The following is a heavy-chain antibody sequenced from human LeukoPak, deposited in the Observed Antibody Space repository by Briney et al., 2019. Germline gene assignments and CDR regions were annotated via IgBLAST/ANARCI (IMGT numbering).Heavy chain of an antibody. V-gene: IGHV3-21*01. Sequence: KPGGSLRLSCAASGFIFSSYGMNWVRQAPGQGLEWVSSISRSSSSIYYADSVKGRFTISRDNAKNSLYLQMNSLRAEDTAVYYCAKVVPAARDYYYYYMDVWGKGTTVTVSS. J-gene: IGHJ6*03. D-gene: IGHD2-2*01. CDR3: AKVVPAARDYYYYYMDV. CDR1: GFIFSSYG. CDR2: ISRSSSSI.